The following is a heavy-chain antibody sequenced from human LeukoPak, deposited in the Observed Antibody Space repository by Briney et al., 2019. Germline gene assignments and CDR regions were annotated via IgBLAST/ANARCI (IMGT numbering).Heavy chain of an antibody. D-gene: IGHD2-15*01. CDR3: AKKGTAATLDY. J-gene: IGHJ4*02. CDR2: IRHDGNEK. CDR1: GFSFSGYW. V-gene: IGHV3-7*03. Sequence: PGGSLRLSCVVSGFSFSGYWMTWIRQAPGKGLEWVATIRHDGNEKLYVDSVKGRFSISRDNAKNSLYLQMNSLRAEDTALYYCAKKGTAATLDYWGQGTLVTVSS.